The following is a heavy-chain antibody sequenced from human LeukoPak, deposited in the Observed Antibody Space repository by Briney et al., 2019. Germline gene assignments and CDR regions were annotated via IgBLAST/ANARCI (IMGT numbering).Heavy chain of an antibody. J-gene: IGHJ4*02. V-gene: IGHV1-2*02. CDR1: GYTFTGYY. D-gene: IGHD3-10*01. Sequence: ASVKVSCKASGYTFTGYYMHWVRQAPGQGLEWMGWINPNSGGTNYAQKFQGRVTMTRDTSISTAYMELSRLRSDDTAVYYCARHYGSGSYSSFDYWGQGTLVTVSS. CDR3: ARHYGSGSYSSFDY. CDR2: INPNSGGT.